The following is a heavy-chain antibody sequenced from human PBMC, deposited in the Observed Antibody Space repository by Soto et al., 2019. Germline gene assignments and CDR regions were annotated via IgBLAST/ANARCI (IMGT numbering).Heavy chain of an antibody. CDR1: EDSITRYW. V-gene: IGHV5-51*01. Sequence: VESLRVCCKISEDSITRYWIVLVRQMHGKGLEWMGIIYPGDADTRYSPSFQGKVTISADKSTSNGYLQWSSLKAPDTGMYYCAIATTTIDHWGQGTVVTISS. D-gene: IGHD4-17*01. CDR2: IYPGDADT. CDR3: AIATTTIDH. J-gene: IGHJ4*02.